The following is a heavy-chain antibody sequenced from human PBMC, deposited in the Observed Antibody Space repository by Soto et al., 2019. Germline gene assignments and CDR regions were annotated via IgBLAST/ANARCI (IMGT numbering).Heavy chain of an antibody. J-gene: IGHJ5*02. Sequence: GGSLRLSCAASGFTFSSYWMSWVRQAPGKGLEWVANIKQDGSEKYYVDSVKGRFTISRDNAKNSLYLQMNSLRAEDTAVYYCAKDKITGTTRPRWFDPWGQGTLVTVSS. V-gene: IGHV3-7*03. CDR1: GFTFSSYW. D-gene: IGHD1-7*01. CDR2: IKQDGSEK. CDR3: AKDKITGTTRPRWFDP.